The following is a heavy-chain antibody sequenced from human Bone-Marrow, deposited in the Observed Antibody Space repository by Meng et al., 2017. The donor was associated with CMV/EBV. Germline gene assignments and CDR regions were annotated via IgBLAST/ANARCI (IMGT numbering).Heavy chain of an antibody. CDR1: GFTFSSYW. Sequence: GESLKISCAASGFTFSSYWMHWVCQAPGKGLVWVSRINSDGSSTSYADSVKGRFTISSDNAKNTLYLQMNRLRAEDTALYYCASTYGDYESGSNYYYGMDVWGQGTTVTVSS. D-gene: IGHD4-17*01. J-gene: IGHJ6*02. CDR3: ASTYGDYESGSNYYYGMDV. V-gene: IGHV3-74*01. CDR2: INSDGSST.